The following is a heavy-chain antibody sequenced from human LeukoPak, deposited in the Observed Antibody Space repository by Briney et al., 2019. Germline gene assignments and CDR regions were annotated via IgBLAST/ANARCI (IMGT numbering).Heavy chain of an antibody. D-gene: IGHD4-17*01. V-gene: IGHV4-59*10. J-gene: IGHJ5*02. CDR3: ARDYGDYDWFDP. CDR2: IYTSGST. CDR1: GVSFSGYY. Sequence: PSETLSLTCAVYGVSFSGYYWSWIRQPAGKGLEWIGRIYTSGSTNYNPSLKSRVTMSVDTSKNQFSLKLSSVTAADTAVYYCARDYGDYDWFDPWGQGTLVTVSS.